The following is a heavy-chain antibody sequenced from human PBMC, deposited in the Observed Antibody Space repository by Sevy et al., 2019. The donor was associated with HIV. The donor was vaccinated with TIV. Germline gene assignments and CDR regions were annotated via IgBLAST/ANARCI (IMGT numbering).Heavy chain of an antibody. CDR3: ARPGSGWFEFDS. CDR2: IGSTGPTI. V-gene: IGHV3-48*02. Sequence: QLGGSLRLSFVASGFTFSRYSMNWVRQAPGKGLEWVSNIGSTGPTIYYADSVKGLFTISRDNAKNSLYLQMNSLREEDTAVYYCARPGSGWFEFDSWGQGTLVTVSS. CDR1: GFTFSRYS. J-gene: IGHJ4*02. D-gene: IGHD6-19*01.